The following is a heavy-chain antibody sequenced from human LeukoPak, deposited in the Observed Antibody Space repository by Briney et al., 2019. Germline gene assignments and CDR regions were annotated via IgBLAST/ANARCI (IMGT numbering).Heavy chain of an antibody. V-gene: IGHV3-9*01. J-gene: IGHJ4*02. CDR3: DKDISYDFLTGYLDY. Sequence: GRSLRLSCAASGFTLDDYAMHWVRQAPGKGLEWVSGISWNSGSIGYADSVKGRFTISRDNAKNSLYLQMKSLRAGDKALYFCDKDISYDFLTGYLDYWGQGTLVTVSS. CDR2: ISWNSGSI. CDR1: GFTLDDYA. D-gene: IGHD3-9*01.